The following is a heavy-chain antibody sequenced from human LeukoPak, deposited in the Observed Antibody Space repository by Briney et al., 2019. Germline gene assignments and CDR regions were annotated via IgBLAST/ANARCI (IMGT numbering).Heavy chain of an antibody. D-gene: IGHD4-17*01. V-gene: IGHV3-23*01. CDR1: GIIFSSYG. CDR3: TTDFGYGDDDAFDI. Sequence: GGSLRLSCAASGIIFSSYGMSWVRQAPGKGLEWVAGISGSGVTTYYADSVKGRFTISRDNSKNTLYLQVNSLKTEDTAVYYCTTDFGYGDDDAFDIWGQGTMVTVSS. J-gene: IGHJ3*02. CDR2: ISGSGVTT.